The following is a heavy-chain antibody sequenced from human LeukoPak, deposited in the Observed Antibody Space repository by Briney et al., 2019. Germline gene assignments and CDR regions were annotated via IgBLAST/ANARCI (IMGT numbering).Heavy chain of an antibody. J-gene: IGHJ5*01. CDR1: GFTFSTYW. Sequence: GGSLRLSCAASGFTFSTYWMSWGRQAPGKGLEGVANIREDGSDKYYVDSVKGRFTISRDNAKNSLYLQMNNLRAEDTAVYYCARYLHDNGAFDSWGQGTLVTVSS. V-gene: IGHV3-7*05. CDR2: IREDGSDK. D-gene: IGHD2-8*01. CDR3: ARYLHDNGAFDS.